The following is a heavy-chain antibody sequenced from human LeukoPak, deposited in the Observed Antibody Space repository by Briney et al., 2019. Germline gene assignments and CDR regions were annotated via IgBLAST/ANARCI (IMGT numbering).Heavy chain of an antibody. CDR3: ARDVDRDGCQGDY. V-gene: IGHV1-69*04. CDR2: IIPILGIA. D-gene: IGHD5-24*01. CDR1: GGTFSSYA. Sequence: GASVKVSCKASGGTFSSYAISWVRQAPGQGLEWMGRIIPILGIANYAQKFQGRVTITADKSTSTAYMELSSLRSEDTAVCYCARDVDRDGCQGDYWGQGTLVTVSS. J-gene: IGHJ4*02.